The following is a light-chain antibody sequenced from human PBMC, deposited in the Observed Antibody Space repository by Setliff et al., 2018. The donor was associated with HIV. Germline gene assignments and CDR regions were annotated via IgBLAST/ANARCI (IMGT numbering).Light chain of an antibody. CDR3: SSYTSSSTL. CDR1: SSDVVDYNY. V-gene: IGLV2-14*03. J-gene: IGLJ2*01. CDR2: AVS. Sequence: LTQPASVSGSPGQSTTISCTGTSSDVVDYNYVSWYQQYPGKAPKLMIYAVSNRPSGVSNRFSGSKSGNTASLTISGLQAEDEADYYCSSYTSSSTLFGGGTKVTVL.